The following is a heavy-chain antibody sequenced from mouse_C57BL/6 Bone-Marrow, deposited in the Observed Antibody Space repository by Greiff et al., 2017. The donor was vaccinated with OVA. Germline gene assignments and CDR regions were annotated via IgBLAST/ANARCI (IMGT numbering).Heavy chain of an antibody. V-gene: IGHV1-81*01. CDR3: ALTQYFDV. CDR1: GYTLTSYG. D-gene: IGHD4-1*01. Sequence: VQLVESGAELARPGASVKLSCKASGYTLTSYGISWVKQRTGQGLEWIGEIYPRSGNTYYNEKFKGKATLTANKSSTTAYMELRSLTYEDSAVYFCALTQYFDVWGTGTTVTVSS. J-gene: IGHJ1*03. CDR2: IYPRSGNT.